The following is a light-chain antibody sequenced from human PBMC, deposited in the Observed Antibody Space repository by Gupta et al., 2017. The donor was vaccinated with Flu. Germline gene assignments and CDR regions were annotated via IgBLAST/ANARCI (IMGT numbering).Light chain of an antibody. CDR3: QKYNTVPFT. J-gene: IGKJ3*01. V-gene: IGKV1-27*01. CDR2: ATS. Sequence: GDRVTITCRASQGVSKYLAWYQQKPGKVPKLLIYATSTLQSGVPSRFSGSGSGTDFTLTITSLQPEDAATYYCQKYNTVPFTFGPGTKVAIK. CDR1: QGVSKY.